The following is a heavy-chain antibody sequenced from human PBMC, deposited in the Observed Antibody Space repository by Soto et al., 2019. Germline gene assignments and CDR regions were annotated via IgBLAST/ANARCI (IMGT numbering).Heavy chain of an antibody. Sequence: QVQLVVSGGGLVKPGGSLRLSCVVSGFSFSDHYMSWIRKAPGKGLDLVSYISTRGSTIYYADSVKGRFTISRDNAKRSLYLLMNSMRGEDTAIDYCERGEGNYGYPWGQGTLVMFSS. CDR3: ERGEGNYGYP. CDR1: GFSFSDHY. V-gene: IGHV3-11*01. D-gene: IGHD1-7*01. J-gene: IGHJ5*02. CDR2: ISTRGSTI.